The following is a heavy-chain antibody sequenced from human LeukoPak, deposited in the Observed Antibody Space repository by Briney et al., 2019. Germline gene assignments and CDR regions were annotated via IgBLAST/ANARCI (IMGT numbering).Heavy chain of an antibody. Sequence: PSETLSLTCAVSGGSISSGGYSWSWIRQPPGTGLEWIGYIYHSGSTYYNPSLKIRVTISVDRSKNQFSLKLSSVTAADTAVYYCARGSLAGLALYYYYGMDVWGQGTTVTVSS. CDR3: ARGSLAGLALYYYYGMDV. CDR2: IYHSGST. D-gene: IGHD6-19*01. J-gene: IGHJ6*02. V-gene: IGHV4-30-2*01. CDR1: GGSISSGGYS.